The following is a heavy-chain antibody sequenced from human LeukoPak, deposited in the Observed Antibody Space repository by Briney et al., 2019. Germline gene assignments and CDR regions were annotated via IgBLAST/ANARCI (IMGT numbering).Heavy chain of an antibody. J-gene: IGHJ4*02. CDR2: IYYSGST. Sequence: KSSETLSLTSTVSGGSISSGDYDWRWTRQPPGKGLEWIGYIYYSGSTYYNPSLKSRITISVDTSKNQFSLKLSSVTAADTAVYYYARNSGSSSIDYWGQGTLVTVSS. V-gene: IGHV4-30-4*01. D-gene: IGHD6-13*01. CDR3: ARNSGSSSIDY. CDR1: GGSISSGDYD.